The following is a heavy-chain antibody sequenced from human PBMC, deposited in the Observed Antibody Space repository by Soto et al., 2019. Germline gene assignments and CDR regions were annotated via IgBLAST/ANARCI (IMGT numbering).Heavy chain of an antibody. Sequence: SETLSLTCTVSGGSISSGDYYWSWIRQPPGKGLEWIGYIFYSGSTYYNPSLKSRLSISVDTSKNQFSLKLSSVTAADTAVYYCARAVRGSYYDSWGQGTLVTVSS. CDR1: GGSISSGDYY. CDR3: ARAVRGSYYDS. CDR2: IFYSGST. D-gene: IGHD1-26*01. V-gene: IGHV4-30-4*01. J-gene: IGHJ4*02.